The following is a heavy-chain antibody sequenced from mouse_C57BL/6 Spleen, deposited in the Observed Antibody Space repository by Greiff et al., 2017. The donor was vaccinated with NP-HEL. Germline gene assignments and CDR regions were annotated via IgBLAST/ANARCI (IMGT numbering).Heavy chain of an antibody. D-gene: IGHD2-5*01. J-gene: IGHJ1*03. CDR3: ARQDYYSNYYWYFDV. CDR1: GFTFSSYG. Sequence: EVKLQESGGDLVKPGGSLKLSCAASGFTFSSYGMSWVRQTPDKRLEWVATISSGGSYTYYPDSVKGRFTISRDNAKNTLYLQMSSLKSEDTAMYYCARQDYYSNYYWYFDVWGTGTTVTVSS. V-gene: IGHV5-6*01. CDR2: ISSGGSYT.